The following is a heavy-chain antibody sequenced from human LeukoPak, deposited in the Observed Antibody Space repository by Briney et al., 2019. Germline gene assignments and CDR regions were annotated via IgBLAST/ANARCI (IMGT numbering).Heavy chain of an antibody. CDR2: VDHTGST. CDR3: ARGRVSSSTWYSTYYYYFYMDV. V-gene: IGHV4-59*01. CDR1: DDSITMYY. J-gene: IGHJ6*03. Sequence: SETLPLTCSVSDDSITMYYWTWIRQPPGKGLEWIGYVDHTGSTNFNPSLNGRVSISRDTSKNLFSLRLRSVTAADTAVYFCARGRVSSSTWYSTYYYYFYMDVWGKGTTVTVSS. D-gene: IGHD4-11*01.